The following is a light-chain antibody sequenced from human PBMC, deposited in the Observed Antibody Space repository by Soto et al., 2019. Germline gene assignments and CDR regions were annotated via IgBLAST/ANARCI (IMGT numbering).Light chain of an antibody. CDR3: QQHKSYPVT. CDR1: QNIDIW. J-gene: IGKJ4*01. CDR2: DAS. Sequence: DIQMTQSPSTLSASVGDRVTITCRASQNIDIWLSWYQQKPGKAPNLLIYDASNLKSGVPSRFSGSGSGTEFTLTISSLQPDGFATYYCQQHKSYPVTFGGGTKVDIK. V-gene: IGKV1-5*01.